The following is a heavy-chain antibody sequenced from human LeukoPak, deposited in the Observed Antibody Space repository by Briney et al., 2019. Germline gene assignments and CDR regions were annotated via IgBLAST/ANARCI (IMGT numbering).Heavy chain of an antibody. V-gene: IGHV1-2*02. CDR2: INPNSGGT. Sequence: GASVKVSCKASGYTFTNYGISWVRQAPGQGLEWMGWINPNSGGTNYAQKFQGRVTMTRDTSISTAYMELSRLRSDDTAVYYCAREKYYGSGSWDFDYWGQGTLVTVSS. CDR1: GYTFTNYG. D-gene: IGHD3-10*01. J-gene: IGHJ4*02. CDR3: AREKYYGSGSWDFDY.